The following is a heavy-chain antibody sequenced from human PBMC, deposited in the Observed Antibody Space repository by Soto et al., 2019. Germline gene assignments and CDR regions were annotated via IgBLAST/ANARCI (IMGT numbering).Heavy chain of an antibody. D-gene: IGHD3-22*01. Sequence: VGSLRLSGAASGFTFSSYAMTWVGQAPGKGLEWVSAISGSGSSTYYPDSVKGRFTISRDNSKNTLYLQMNALRAEDTAVYYCAKDHDYDTSGYYFDDWGQGTLVTVSS. J-gene: IGHJ4*02. CDR1: GFTFSSYA. CDR2: ISGSGSST. CDR3: AKDHDYDTSGYYFDD. V-gene: IGHV3-23*01.